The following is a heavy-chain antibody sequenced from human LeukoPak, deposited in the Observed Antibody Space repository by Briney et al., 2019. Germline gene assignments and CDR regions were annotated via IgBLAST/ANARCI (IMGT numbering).Heavy chain of an antibody. V-gene: IGHV3-23*01. D-gene: IGHD3-22*01. CDR2: ISSSGGST. J-gene: IGHJ3*02. CDR3: ANPRSVYTSFHI. Sequence: PGGSLRLSCAASGFTFRSYAMTWVRQAPGKGLEWVSSISSSGGSTYDADSVKGRLTISRENSKKRVYMKMNRLRDEERGVYFCANPRSVYTSFHIWGRGTIVTVSS. CDR1: GFTFRSYA.